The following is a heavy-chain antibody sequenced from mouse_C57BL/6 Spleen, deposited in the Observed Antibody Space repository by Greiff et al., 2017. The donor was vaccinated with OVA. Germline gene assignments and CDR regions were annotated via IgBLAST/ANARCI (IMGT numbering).Heavy chain of an antibody. CDR3: ARDLSSSYYAMDY. Sequence: EVKLVESGGGLVKPGGSLKLSCAASGFTFSSYAMSWVRQTPEKRLEWVATISDGGSYTYYPVNVKGRFTISRDNAKNNLYLQMSHLKSEDTAMYYCARDLSSSYYAMDYWGQGTSVTVSS. CDR1: GFTFSSYA. D-gene: IGHD2-3*01. V-gene: IGHV5-4*01. CDR2: ISDGGSYT. J-gene: IGHJ4*01.